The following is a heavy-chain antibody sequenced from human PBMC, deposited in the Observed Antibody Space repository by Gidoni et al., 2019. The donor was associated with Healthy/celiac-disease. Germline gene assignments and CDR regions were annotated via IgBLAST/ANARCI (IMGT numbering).Heavy chain of an antibody. CDR2: IYHSGST. CDR1: GGSISSTNW. D-gene: IGHD4-4*01. Sequence: QVQLQESGPGLVKPSGTLSLTCAVPGGSISSTNWWSWVRQPPGKGLEWIGEIYHSGSTNYNPSLKSRVTRSVDKSKNQFSLKLSSVTAADTAVYYCARISPHMTTVTTGWFDPWGQGTLVTVSS. J-gene: IGHJ5*02. CDR3: ARISPHMTTVTTGWFDP. V-gene: IGHV4-4*02.